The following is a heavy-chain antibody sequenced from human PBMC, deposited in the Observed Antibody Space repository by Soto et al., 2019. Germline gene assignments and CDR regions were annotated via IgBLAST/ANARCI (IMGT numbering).Heavy chain of an antibody. CDR2: IIPIFGTA. D-gene: IGHD2-2*01. V-gene: IGHV1-69*12. J-gene: IGHJ6*02. CDR1: GGTFSSYA. CDR3: ARAGIVLVPAAMGADYYYGRDV. Sequence: QVQLVQSGAEVKKPGSSVKVSCKASGGTFSSYAISWVRQAPGQGLEWMGGIIPIFGTANYEQKFQGRVTITADESTSTAYMELSSLRSEDTAVYYVARAGIVLVPAAMGADYYYGRDVWGQGTTVTVSS.